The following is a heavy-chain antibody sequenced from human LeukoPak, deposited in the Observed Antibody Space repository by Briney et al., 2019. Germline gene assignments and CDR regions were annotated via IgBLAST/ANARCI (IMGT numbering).Heavy chain of an antibody. D-gene: IGHD1-7*01. CDR2: VYYSGST. Sequence: SQTLSLTCTVSGGSISSGGYYWSWIRQHPGKGLAWIGYVYYSGSTYYNPSLKSRVTISVDTSKNQFSLKLSSVTAADTAVYYCASGREFGTEFDPWGQGTLVTVSS. V-gene: IGHV4-31*03. CDR1: GGSISSGGYY. CDR3: ASGREFGTEFDP. J-gene: IGHJ5*02.